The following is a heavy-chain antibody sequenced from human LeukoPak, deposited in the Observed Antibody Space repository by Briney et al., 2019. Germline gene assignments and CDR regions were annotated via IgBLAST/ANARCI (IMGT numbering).Heavy chain of an antibody. V-gene: IGHV1-18*01. CDR3: ARGGELAIFGVVTPLDY. J-gene: IGHJ4*02. CDR1: GYTFSNYG. Sequence: GASVKVSCKASGYTFSNYGISWVRQAPGQGLEWMGWISTSNGKTYYAQKVQGRVTMTTDTSTSIVSMELRSLRSDDTAEDYCARGGELAIFGVVTPLDYWGQGTLVTVSS. D-gene: IGHD3-3*01. CDR2: ISTSNGKT.